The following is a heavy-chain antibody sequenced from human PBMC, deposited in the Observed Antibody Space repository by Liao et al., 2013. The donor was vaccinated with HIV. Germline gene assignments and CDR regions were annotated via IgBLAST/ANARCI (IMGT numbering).Heavy chain of an antibody. J-gene: IGHJ5*02. CDR3: ARGVPPDT. V-gene: IGHV4-30-4*01. Sequence: QVQLQESGPGLVKPSQTLSLTCTVSGGSITSDEYFWTWLRQSPGRGLEWIGYSHYSGSTYYNPSLKSRLTMSLDTTKNQLSLKLRSVTAADTAVYFCARGVPPDTWGQGTLVTVSS. CDR1: GGSITSDEYF. CDR2: SHYSGST. D-gene: IGHD5/OR15-5a*01.